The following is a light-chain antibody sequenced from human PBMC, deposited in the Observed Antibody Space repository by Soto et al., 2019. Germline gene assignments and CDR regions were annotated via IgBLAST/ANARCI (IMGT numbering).Light chain of an antibody. V-gene: IGKV1-5*01. J-gene: IGKJ4*01. CDR1: QSISSW. Sequence: DIQMTQSPSTLSASVGDRVTITCRASQSISSWLAWYQQKPGKAPKPLIYDASSLESGVPSRFSGSGSGTEFTLTISSLQPDDFATYYCQQYSSYSTLTFGGGTKVDIK. CDR3: QQYSSYSTLT. CDR2: DAS.